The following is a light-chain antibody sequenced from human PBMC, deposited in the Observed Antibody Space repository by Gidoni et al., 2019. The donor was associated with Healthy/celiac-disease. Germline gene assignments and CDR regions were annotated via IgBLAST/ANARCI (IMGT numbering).Light chain of an antibody. CDR2: DDR. CDR3: QVWDSSSDPPLV. J-gene: IGLJ1*01. Sequence: SYVLTQPTSVSVAPGQTARITCGGNNIGSKSVHWYQQTPGQAPVLVVYDDRDRPSGIPERFSGSNSGNTATLTISRVEAGDEADYYCQVWDSSSDPPLVFGTGTKVTVL. CDR1: NIGSKS. V-gene: IGLV3-21*02.